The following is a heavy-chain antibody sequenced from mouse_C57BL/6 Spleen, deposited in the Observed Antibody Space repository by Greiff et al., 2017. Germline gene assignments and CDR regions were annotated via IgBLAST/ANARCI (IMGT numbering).Heavy chain of an antibody. CDR1: GYTFTSYW. CDR3: ARRWDVPSDD. Sequence: QVQLQQPGAELVMPGASVKLSCKASGYTFTSYWMHWVKQRPGQGLEWIGEIDPSDSYTNYNQKFKGKSTLTVDKSSSTAYMPLSSLTSEDSAVYFCARRWDVPSDDWGQGTTLTVSS. D-gene: IGHD1-1*02. CDR2: IDPSDSYT. V-gene: IGHV1-69*01. J-gene: IGHJ2*01.